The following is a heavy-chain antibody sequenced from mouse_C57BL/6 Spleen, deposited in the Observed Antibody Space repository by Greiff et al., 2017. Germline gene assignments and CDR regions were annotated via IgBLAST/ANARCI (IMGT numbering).Heavy chain of an antibody. CDR2: ISNLAYSI. CDR1: GFTFSDYG. V-gene: IGHV5-15*01. D-gene: IGHD2-4*01. Sequence: EVKLMESGGGLVQPGGSLKLSCAASGFTFSDYGMAWVRQAPRKGPEWVAFISNLAYSIYYADTVTGRFTISRENAKNTLYLEMSSLRSEDTAMYYCARQDDYDPAWFAYWGQGTLVTVSA. J-gene: IGHJ3*01. CDR3: ARQDDYDPAWFAY.